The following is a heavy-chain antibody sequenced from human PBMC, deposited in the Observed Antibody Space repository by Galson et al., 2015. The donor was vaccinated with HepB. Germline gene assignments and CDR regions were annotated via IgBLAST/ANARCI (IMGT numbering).Heavy chain of an antibody. D-gene: IGHD3-3*01. J-gene: IGHJ6*03. V-gene: IGHV4-34*01. CDR2: IYHSGST. CDR1: GGSFSGYY. CDR3: ARGRYDFWRASGAWYYMDV. Sequence: SETLSLTCAVYGGSFSGYYWSWIRQPPGKGLEWIGEIYHSGSTNYNPSLKSRVTISVDTSKNQFSLKLSSVTAADTAVYYCARGRYDFWRASGAWYYMDVWGKGTTVTVSS.